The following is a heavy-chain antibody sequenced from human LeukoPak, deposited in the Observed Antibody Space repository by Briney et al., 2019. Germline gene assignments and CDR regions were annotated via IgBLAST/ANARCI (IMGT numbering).Heavy chain of an antibody. CDR2: INSDGSSP. CDR1: GFTFSSHW. D-gene: IGHD3-22*01. V-gene: IGHV3-74*01. Sequence: GGSLRLSCAASGFTFSSHWMHWVRPAPGKGLTWVSRINSDGSSPSYVDSVAGRFTISRDNAKNTLYLQMNSLRAEDTAVYHCARGNYYDSSGPGGYWGQGTLVIVFS. J-gene: IGHJ4*02. CDR3: ARGNYYDSSGPGGY.